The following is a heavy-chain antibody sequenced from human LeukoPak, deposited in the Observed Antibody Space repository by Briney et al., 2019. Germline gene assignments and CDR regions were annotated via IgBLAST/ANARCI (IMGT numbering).Heavy chain of an antibody. D-gene: IGHD4-17*01. Sequence: PSETLSLTCTVSGGPISNNYWSWIRQPPGKGLEWIGYIYYSGSTNYNPSLKSRVTISIDTPKNQFSLKLRSVTAADTAVYFCARDLNGASHFDYWGQGTLVTVSS. CDR1: GGPISNNY. V-gene: IGHV4-59*01. CDR2: IYYSGST. CDR3: ARDLNGASHFDY. J-gene: IGHJ4*02.